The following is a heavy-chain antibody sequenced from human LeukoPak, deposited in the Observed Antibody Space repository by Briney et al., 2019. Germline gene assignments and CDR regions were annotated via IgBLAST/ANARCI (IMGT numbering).Heavy chain of an antibody. Sequence: GGSLRLSCAASGFTFSSYSMNWVRQAPGKGLEWVSSISSSSSYIYYADSVKGRFTISRDNAKNSLYLQMNSLRAEDTALYYCAKKGNLRVGMDVWGKGTTVTVSS. CDR2: ISSSSSYI. CDR3: AKKGNLRVGMDV. D-gene: IGHD1-26*01. V-gene: IGHV3-21*04. J-gene: IGHJ6*04. CDR1: GFTFSSYS.